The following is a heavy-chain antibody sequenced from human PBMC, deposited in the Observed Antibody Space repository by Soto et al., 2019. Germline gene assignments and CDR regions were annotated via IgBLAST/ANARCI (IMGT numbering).Heavy chain of an antibody. CDR3: AAGYSTGLDAFDI. V-gene: IGHV5-51*01. CDR1: GYNFADFW. CDR2: IFPGDSDT. D-gene: IGHD2-8*02. Sequence: GESLKISCKGSGYNFADFWIGWVRQMPGKGLEWMGMIFPGDSDTKNSPSLEGQITMSVDKSDSSAYLQWRSLKASDTAIYYCAAGYSTGLDAFDIWGQGTMVTVSS. J-gene: IGHJ3*02.